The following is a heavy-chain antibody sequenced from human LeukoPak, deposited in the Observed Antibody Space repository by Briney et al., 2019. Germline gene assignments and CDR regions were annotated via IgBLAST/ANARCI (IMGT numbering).Heavy chain of an antibody. CDR2: IYYSGST. V-gene: IGHV4-59*11. CDR3: ARAISGSYSQFDY. D-gene: IGHD1-26*01. Sequence: SETLSLTCTVSGGSISSHYWSWIRQPPGKGLEWIGYIYYSGSTNYNPSLKSRVTISVDTSKSQFSLKLSSVTAADTAVYYCARAISGSYSQFDYWGQGTLVTVSS. CDR1: GGSISSHY. J-gene: IGHJ4*02.